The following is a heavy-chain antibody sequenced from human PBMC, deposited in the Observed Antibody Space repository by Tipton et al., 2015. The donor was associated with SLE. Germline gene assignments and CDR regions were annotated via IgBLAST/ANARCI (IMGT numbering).Heavy chain of an antibody. CDR1: GGSFSGYY. J-gene: IGHJ4*02. CDR2: INHSGST. Sequence: LRLSCAVYGGSFSGYYWSWIRQPPGKGLEWIGEINHSGSTNYNPSLKSRVTISVDTSKNQFSLKLSSVTAADTAVYYCARGPPTYYYDRSGLGVTSLDYWGQGTLVTVSS. V-gene: IGHV4-34*01. D-gene: IGHD3-22*01. CDR3: ARGPPTYYYDRSGLGVTSLDY.